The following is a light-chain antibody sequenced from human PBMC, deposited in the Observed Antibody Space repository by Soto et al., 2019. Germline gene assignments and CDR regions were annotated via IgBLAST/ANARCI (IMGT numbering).Light chain of an antibody. V-gene: IGLV1-44*01. J-gene: IGLJ2*01. CDR1: SSNIGSNS. CDR2: STN. Sequence: QSVLTQPPSASGTPGQRVTISWSGSSSNIGSNSVNWYQQLPGTAPKLLIYSTNQRPSGVPDRFSGSKSDTSASLAISGLQSEDEADYYCSAWDDSLNGEVVFGGGTKLTVL. CDR3: SAWDDSLNGEVV.